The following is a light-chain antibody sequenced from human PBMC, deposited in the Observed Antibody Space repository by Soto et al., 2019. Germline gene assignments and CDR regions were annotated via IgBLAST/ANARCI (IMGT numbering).Light chain of an antibody. CDR3: HQYDSWT. Sequence: EIVLTQSPATLSLSPGERATLSCRASQSVGSYLAWYQQKPGQAPRLLIYGASTRATGIPARFSGSGSGTDFTLTISRLEPEDFAVYYCHQYDSWTFGQGTKVDIK. J-gene: IGKJ1*01. V-gene: IGKV3-11*01. CDR2: GAS. CDR1: QSVGSY.